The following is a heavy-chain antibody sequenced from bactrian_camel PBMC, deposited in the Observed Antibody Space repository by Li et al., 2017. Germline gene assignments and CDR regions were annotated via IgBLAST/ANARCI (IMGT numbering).Heavy chain of an antibody. CDR1: GYIVSSYC. D-gene: IGHD2*01. V-gene: IGHV3S53*01. J-gene: IGHJ4*01. Sequence: HVQLVESGGAVVQPGGSLRLSCAASGYIVSSYCLGWFRQVPGKEREGLATFRDAVTTIYANSVKGRFTISRNCAGNTVYLQMNDLKPEDSAMYYCAAAPGYRSNPLKFLPTDYWGQGTQVTVS. CDR3: AAAPGYRSNPLKFLPTDY. CDR2: FRDAVTT.